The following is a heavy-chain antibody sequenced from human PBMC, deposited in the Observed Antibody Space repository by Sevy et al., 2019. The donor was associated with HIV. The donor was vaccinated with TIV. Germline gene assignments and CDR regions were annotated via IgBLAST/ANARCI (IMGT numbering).Heavy chain of an antibody. CDR2: IQYDGSNK. CDR1: GCSFSSYG. D-gene: IGHD3-16*01. Sequence: GGSLRLSCAASGCSFSSYGMHWVRQAPGKGLEWMSYIQYDGSNKDYADSVKGRFTFSRDNSKNTLYLQMNGLGVEDRAVFYCVKEGGGEGGDHWGQGTLVTVSS. V-gene: IGHV3-30*02. CDR3: VKEGGGEGGDH. J-gene: IGHJ4*02.